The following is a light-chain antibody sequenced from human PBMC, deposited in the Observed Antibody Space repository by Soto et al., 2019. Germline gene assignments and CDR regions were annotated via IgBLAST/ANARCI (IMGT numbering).Light chain of an antibody. CDR1: QGISNY. J-gene: IGKJ1*01. V-gene: IGKV1-27*01. CDR3: QHYKMYSPWT. Sequence: DIQITQSPSSLSASVGDRVAITCLGSQGISNYLAWYQQKPGKVPKLLIYAASTLQSGVPSRFSGSGSGTDFTLTTSSLQPEDVATYYCQHYKMYSPWTFGQGTKVDIK. CDR2: AAS.